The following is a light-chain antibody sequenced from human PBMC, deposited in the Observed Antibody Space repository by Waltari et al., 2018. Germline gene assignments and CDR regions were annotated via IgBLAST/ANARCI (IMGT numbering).Light chain of an antibody. CDR2: DAS. V-gene: IGKV1-33*01. J-gene: IGKJ3*01. Sequence: DIQMTQSPSSLSSSVGDRVTITCQASQDISKYLNWYQQKPGKAPKLLIYDASNLKTGVPSRFSGSGARTDFTFTISSLQPEDIATYYCQQYDNLPFTFGPGTKVDIK. CDR1: QDISKY. CDR3: QQYDNLPFT.